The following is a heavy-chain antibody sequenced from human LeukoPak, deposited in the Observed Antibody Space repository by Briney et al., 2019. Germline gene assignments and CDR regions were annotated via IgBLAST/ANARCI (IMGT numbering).Heavy chain of an antibody. D-gene: IGHD6-13*01. CDR3: AGDRIAAVGRYGLDV. CDR2: ISSSGSTI. J-gene: IGHJ6*02. CDR1: GSTFSSYE. V-gene: IGHV3-48*03. Sequence: PGGSLRLSCAASGSTFSSYEMNWVRQAPGKGLEWVSYISSSGSTIYYADSVKGRFTISRDNAKNSLYLQMNSLRAEDTAVYYCAGDRIAAVGRYGLDVWGQGATVTVSS.